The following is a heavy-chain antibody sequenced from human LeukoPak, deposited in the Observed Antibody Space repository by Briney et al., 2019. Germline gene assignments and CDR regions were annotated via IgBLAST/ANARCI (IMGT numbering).Heavy chain of an antibody. D-gene: IGHD3-10*01. CDR1: GFTFSSYG. J-gene: IGHJ2*01. CDR2: ISYDGSNK. CDR3: AKGTYYYGSTESTGSWYFDL. V-gene: IGHV3-30*18. Sequence: GGSLRLSCAASGFTFSSYGMHWVRQAPGKGLEWVAVISYDGSNKCYADSVKGRFTISRDNSKNTLYLQVNSLRAEDTAVYYCAKGTYYYGSTESTGSWYFDLWGRGTLVTVSS.